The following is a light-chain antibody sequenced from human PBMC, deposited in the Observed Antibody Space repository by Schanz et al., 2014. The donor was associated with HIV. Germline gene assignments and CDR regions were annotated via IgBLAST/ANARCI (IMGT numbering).Light chain of an antibody. CDR3: QQYKDNSLHT. CDR1: QSVSSSY. CDR2: GAS. Sequence: EIVLTQSPGTLSLSPGERATLSCRASQSVSSSYLAWYQQKPGQAPRLLIYGASSRATGIPDRFSGSGSGTEFTLTISSLQPDDFATYYCQQYKDNSLHTFGQGTKVEIK. J-gene: IGKJ2*01. V-gene: IGKV3-20*01.